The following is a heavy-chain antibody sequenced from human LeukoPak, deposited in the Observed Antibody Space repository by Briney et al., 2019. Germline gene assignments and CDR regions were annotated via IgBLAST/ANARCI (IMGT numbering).Heavy chain of an antibody. J-gene: IGHJ4*02. CDR2: ISGSGGTT. CDR3: AKDPHIVVVTAIIDY. Sequence: PGGSLRLSCAASGFTFSSYAMSWVRQAPGKGLEWVSAISGSGGTTYYADSVKGRFTISRDNSKNTLYLQMNSLRAEGTAVYYCAKDPHIVVVTAIIDYCGQGTLVTVSS. V-gene: IGHV3-23*01. CDR1: GFTFSSYA. D-gene: IGHD2-21*02.